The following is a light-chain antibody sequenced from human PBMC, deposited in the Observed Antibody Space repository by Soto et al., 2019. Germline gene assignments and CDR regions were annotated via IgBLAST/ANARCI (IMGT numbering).Light chain of an antibody. Sequence: QSASVSGSPGQSITISCTGTSSDVGAYNSVSWYQQHPGQAPQLMIYEVSNRPSGVSNRFSGSKSGNTASLTISGLQAEDETDYYCSSYTSTGAWVFGGGTKVTVL. CDR1: SSDVGAYNS. CDR3: SSYTSTGAWV. CDR2: EVS. V-gene: IGLV2-14*01. J-gene: IGLJ3*02.